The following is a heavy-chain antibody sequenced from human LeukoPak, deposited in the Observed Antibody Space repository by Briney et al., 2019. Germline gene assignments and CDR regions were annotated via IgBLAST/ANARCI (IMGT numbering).Heavy chain of an antibody. CDR3: ARLVTGFCSGDRCCSDHYYFYMDV. V-gene: IGHV4-39*01. CDR1: GGSISSSSYY. CDR2: IYYSGSA. J-gene: IGHJ6*03. Sequence: PSETLSLTCTVSGGSISSSSYYWGWIRQPPGRGLEWIGSIYYSGSAYYSPSLKSRVTISVDTSKSQFSLRLGSVTAAGTSIYYCARLVTGFCSGDRCCSDHYYFYMDVWAKGTTVTVSS. D-gene: IGHD2-15*01.